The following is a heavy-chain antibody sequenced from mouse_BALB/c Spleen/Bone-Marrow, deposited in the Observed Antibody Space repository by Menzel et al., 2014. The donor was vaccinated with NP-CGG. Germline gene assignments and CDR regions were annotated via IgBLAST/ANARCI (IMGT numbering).Heavy chain of an antibody. D-gene: IGHD2-2*01. J-gene: IGHJ4*01. Sequence: VQLQQSGAELVRPGSSVKISCKASGYAFSSYWMSWVKQRPGQGLEWIGQIYPGDGDTNYNGKFKGKATLTADKSSSTAYMQLSSLTSEDSAVYFCARWLPAMDYWGQRTSVTVSS. CDR3: ARWLPAMDY. CDR1: GYAFSSYW. CDR2: IYPGDGDT. V-gene: IGHV1-80*01.